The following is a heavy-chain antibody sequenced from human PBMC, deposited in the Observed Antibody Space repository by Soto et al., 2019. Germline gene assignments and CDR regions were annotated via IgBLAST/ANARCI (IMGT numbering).Heavy chain of an antibody. Sequence: SLRLSCAASGFTFSSYGMHWVRQAPGKGLEWVAVISYDGSNKYYADSVKGRFTISRDNSKNTLYLQMNSLRAEDTAVYYCAKDPQSTVTTSDYWGQGALVTVSS. J-gene: IGHJ4*02. CDR3: AKDPQSTVTTSDY. CDR1: GFTFSSYG. CDR2: ISYDGSNK. V-gene: IGHV3-30*18. D-gene: IGHD4-4*01.